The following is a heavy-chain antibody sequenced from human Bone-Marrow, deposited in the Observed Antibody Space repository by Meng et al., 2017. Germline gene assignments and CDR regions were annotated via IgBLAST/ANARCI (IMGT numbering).Heavy chain of an antibody. D-gene: IGHD6-19*01. CDR2: ISSSSSYI. V-gene: IGHV3-21*04. CDR3: ARDRAVAGTGGRVVDY. Sequence: GESLKISCAASGFTFSSYSMNWVRQAPGKGLEWVSSISSSSSYIYYADSVKGRFTISRDNAKNSLYLQMNSLRAEDTAVYYCARDRAVAGTGGRVVDYWGQGTLVTVSS. CDR1: GFTFSSYS. J-gene: IGHJ4*02.